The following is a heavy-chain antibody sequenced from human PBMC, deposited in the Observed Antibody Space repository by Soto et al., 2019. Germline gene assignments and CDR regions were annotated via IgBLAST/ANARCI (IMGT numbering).Heavy chain of an antibody. J-gene: IGHJ3*02. Sequence: ASVKVSCKASGGTFSSYAISWVRQAPGQGLEWMGGIIPIFGTANYAQKFQGRVTITADKSTSTAYMELSSLRSEDTAVYYCAREYYYDSSGYASDAFDIWGQGTMVTVS. CDR2: IIPIFGTA. CDR3: AREYYYDSSGYASDAFDI. V-gene: IGHV1-69*06. CDR1: GGTFSSYA. D-gene: IGHD3-22*01.